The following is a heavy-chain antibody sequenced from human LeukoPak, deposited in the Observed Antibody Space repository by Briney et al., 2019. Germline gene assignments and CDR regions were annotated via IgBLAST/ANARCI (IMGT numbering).Heavy chain of an antibody. D-gene: IGHD3-3*01. Sequence: PGGSLRLSCAASGFTFSSYAMSWVRQAPGRGLEWVSAISGSGGSTYYADSVKGRFTISRDNSKNTLYLQMNSLRAEDTAVYYCAKEVYYDFWSGPADAFDIWGQGTMVTVSS. CDR2: ISGSGGST. J-gene: IGHJ3*02. V-gene: IGHV3-23*01. CDR3: AKEVYYDFWSGPADAFDI. CDR1: GFTFSSYA.